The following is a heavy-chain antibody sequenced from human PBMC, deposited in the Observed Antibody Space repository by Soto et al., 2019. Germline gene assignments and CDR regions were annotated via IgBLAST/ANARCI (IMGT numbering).Heavy chain of an antibody. J-gene: IGHJ4*02. CDR3: AKSKDMGVNDYKLDY. Sequence: QVQLVESGGGVVQPGRSLRLSCEASGFTFSSYGMHWVRQAPGKGLEWVAVISNDGSNKNYADSVKGRFTISRDNSKNTLYLQMNSLSSEDTAVYYCAKSKDMGVNDYKLDYWGRGTLVTVSS. CDR1: GFTFSSYG. CDR2: ISNDGSNK. V-gene: IGHV3-30*18. D-gene: IGHD2-15*01.